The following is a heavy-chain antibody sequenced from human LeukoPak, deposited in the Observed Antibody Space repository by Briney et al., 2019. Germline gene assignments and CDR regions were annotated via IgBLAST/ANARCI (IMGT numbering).Heavy chain of an antibody. D-gene: IGHD2-8*02. CDR2: IYPGDSDT. J-gene: IGHJ4*02. Sequence: GESLKISCKGSGYSFITNWIGWVRQMPGQGLEWMGIIYPGDSDTRYSPSFQGQVTISVDKSINTAYLQWSSLKASDTAMYYCATATGLSGGVEYWGQGTLVTVSS. V-gene: IGHV5-51*01. CDR3: ATATGLSGGVEY. CDR1: GYSFITNW.